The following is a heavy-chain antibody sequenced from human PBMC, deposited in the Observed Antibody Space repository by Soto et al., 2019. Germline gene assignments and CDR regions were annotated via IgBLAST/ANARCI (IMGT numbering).Heavy chain of an antibody. D-gene: IGHD3-10*01. CDR3: GRFPSDLGNLNPLPEFTY. V-gene: IGHV3-66*01. CDR1: GFTVSSTY. CDR2: IYSGGST. Sequence: PGGSLRLSCAASGFTVSSTYMSWVRQAPGKGLEWVSVIYSGGSTYYADSVKGRFTISRDNSKNTLYLQMNSLRAEDTAVYYCGRFPSDLGNLNPLPEFTYRGKGTSVPVSS. J-gene: IGHJ4*02.